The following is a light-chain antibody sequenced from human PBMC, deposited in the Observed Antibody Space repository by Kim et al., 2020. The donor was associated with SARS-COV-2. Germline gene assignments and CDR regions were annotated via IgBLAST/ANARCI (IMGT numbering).Light chain of an antibody. CDR1: QNVGGSY. V-gene: IGKV3-20*01. CDR3: QQYGKSPIT. J-gene: IGKJ5*01. Sequence: SPGERATRSCRAKQNVGGSYLAWYRQNPGQAPRILIYGASSRATDIPDRFSGSGSGADITLTISRLEPEDFAVYYWQQYGKSPITFGQGTRLEIK. CDR2: GAS.